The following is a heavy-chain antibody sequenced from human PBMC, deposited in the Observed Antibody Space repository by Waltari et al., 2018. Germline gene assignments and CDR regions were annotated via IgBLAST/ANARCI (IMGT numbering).Heavy chain of an antibody. J-gene: IGHJ5*02. CDR2: INPNSGGT. CDR1: GYTFTGYY. D-gene: IGHD6-13*01. Sequence: QVQLVQSGAEVKKPGASVKVSCKASGYTFTGYYLQWVRQAPGQGLEWMGWINPNSGGTNYAQKFQGRVTMTRDTSISTAYMELSRLRSDDTAVYYCATQPYSSSWFRFDPWGQGTLVTVSS. CDR3: ATQPYSSSWFRFDP. V-gene: IGHV1-2*02.